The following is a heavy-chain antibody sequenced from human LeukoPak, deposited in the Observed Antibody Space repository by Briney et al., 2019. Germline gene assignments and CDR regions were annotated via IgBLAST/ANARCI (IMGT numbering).Heavy chain of an antibody. CDR2: INNGGTT. J-gene: IGHJ3*02. D-gene: IGHD4-11*01. Sequence: SETLSLTCAVYGGSFSGYYWTYIRQPPGKGLEWIGEINNGGTTNYNPSLKSRVTISVDAFKNQFSLKLSSVTAADTALYYCARRRTTRALDIWGQGTMVTVSS. V-gene: IGHV4-34*01. CDR1: GGSFSGYY. CDR3: ARRRTTRALDI.